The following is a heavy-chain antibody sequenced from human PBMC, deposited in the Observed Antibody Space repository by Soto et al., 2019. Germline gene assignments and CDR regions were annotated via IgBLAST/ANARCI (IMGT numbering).Heavy chain of an antibody. D-gene: IGHD4-17*01. Sequence: SDTLSLTCPVSGGSISSYYWSWIRQPPWKGLEWIGYIYYSESTNYNPSIKSRVTISVDTSKNQFSLKLSSLTAADTAVYYCARDSTVTLLDYWGQGTLVTVS. CDR1: GGSISSYY. CDR2: IYYSEST. CDR3: ARDSTVTLLDY. V-gene: IGHV4-59*01. J-gene: IGHJ4*02.